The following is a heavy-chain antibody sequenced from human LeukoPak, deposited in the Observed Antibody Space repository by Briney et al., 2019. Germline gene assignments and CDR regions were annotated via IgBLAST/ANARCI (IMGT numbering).Heavy chain of an antibody. D-gene: IGHD3-10*01. J-gene: IGHJ4*02. CDR1: GFTFSSYW. CDR3: ARARRITMVRGEKPYYFDY. V-gene: IGHV3-7*01. CDR2: VKQDGSEK. Sequence: GGSLRLSCAASGFTFSSYWMSWVRQAPGKGLEWVANVKQDGSEKYYVDSVKGRFTISRDNAKNSLYLQMNSLRAEDTAVYYCARARRITMVRGEKPYYFDYWGQGTLVTVSS.